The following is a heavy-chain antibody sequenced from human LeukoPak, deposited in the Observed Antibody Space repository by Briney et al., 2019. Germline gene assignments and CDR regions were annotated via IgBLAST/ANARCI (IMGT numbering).Heavy chain of an antibody. J-gene: IGHJ4*02. Sequence: PSETQSLTCAVYGGSFSGYYWSWIRQPPGKGLEWIGEINHSGSTNYNPSLKSRVTISVDTSKNQFSLKLSSVTAADTAVYYCARASPIAAIDYWGQGTLVTVSS. D-gene: IGHD6-13*01. CDR2: INHSGST. CDR3: ARASPIAAIDY. CDR1: GGSFSGYY. V-gene: IGHV4-34*01.